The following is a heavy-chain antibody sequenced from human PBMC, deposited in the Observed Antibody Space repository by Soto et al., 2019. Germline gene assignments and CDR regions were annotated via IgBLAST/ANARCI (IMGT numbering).Heavy chain of an antibody. J-gene: IGHJ5*02. CDR2: IYYSGST. V-gene: IGHV4-59*01. D-gene: IGHD3-3*01. CDR1: GGSISSYY. Sequence: SETLSLTCTVSGGSISSYYWSWIRQPPGKGLEWIGYIYYSGSTNYNPSLKSRVTISVDTSKNQFSLKLSSVTAADTAVYYCARGGSIFGVHGNWFDPWGQGTLPTVSS. CDR3: ARGGSIFGVHGNWFDP.